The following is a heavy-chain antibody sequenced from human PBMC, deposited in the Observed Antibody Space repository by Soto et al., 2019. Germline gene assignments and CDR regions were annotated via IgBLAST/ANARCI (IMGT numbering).Heavy chain of an antibody. CDR2: INRDGTDT. CDR1: GFTFSSYW. CDR3: AKDVLRFLEWLAFYGMDV. Sequence: GGSLRLSCTASGFTFSSYWMHWVRQAPGKGLVWVSHINRDGTDTSYADSVKGRFTISRDNSKNTLYLQMNSLRAEDTAVYYCAKDVLRFLEWLAFYGMDVWGQGTTVTVSS. D-gene: IGHD3-3*01. J-gene: IGHJ6*02. V-gene: IGHV3-74*01.